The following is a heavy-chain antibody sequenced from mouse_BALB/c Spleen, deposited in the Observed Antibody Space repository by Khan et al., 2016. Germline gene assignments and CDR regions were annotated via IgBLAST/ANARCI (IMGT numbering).Heavy chain of an antibody. D-gene: IGHD1-2*01. Sequence: EVQLVESGGGLVQPGGSLKLSCAASGFAFSRYWMSWVRQAPGKGLEWIGEINPDSSTINYTPFLKDKFTISRDNAKNTLYLQMSKVRSEDTALYYCERLHYYGYVYYWGQGTTLTVSS. CDR3: ERLHYYGYVYY. J-gene: IGHJ2*01. CDR1: GFAFSRYW. V-gene: IGHV4-1*02. CDR2: INPDSSTI.